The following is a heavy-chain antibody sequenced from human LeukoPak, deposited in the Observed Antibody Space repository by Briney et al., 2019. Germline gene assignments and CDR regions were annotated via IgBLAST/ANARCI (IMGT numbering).Heavy chain of an antibody. D-gene: IGHD4-23*01. CDR3: ALRAATVVTSLNDAFDI. Sequence: GSSVKVSCKASGGTFSGYAISWVRQAPGQGLEWMGGIIPIFGTANYAQKFQGRVTITADESTSTAYMELSSLRSEDTAVYYCALRAATVVTSLNDAFDIWGQGTMVTVSS. CDR2: IIPIFGTA. J-gene: IGHJ3*02. CDR1: GGTFSGYA. V-gene: IGHV1-69*01.